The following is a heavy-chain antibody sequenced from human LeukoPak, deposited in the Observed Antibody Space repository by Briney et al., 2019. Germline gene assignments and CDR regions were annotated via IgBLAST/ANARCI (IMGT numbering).Heavy chain of an antibody. V-gene: IGHV4-61*02. J-gene: IGHJ4*02. CDR3: ARDVDSSGFWGYFDY. CDR1: GGSISTTSYY. CDR2: IYTSGST. Sequence: SETLSLTCTVSGGSISTTSYYWSWIRQPAGKGLEWIGRIYTSGSTNYNPSLKSRVTMSVDTSKNQFSLKLSSVTAADTAVYYCARDVDSSGFWGYFDYWGQGTLVTVSS. D-gene: IGHD3-22*01.